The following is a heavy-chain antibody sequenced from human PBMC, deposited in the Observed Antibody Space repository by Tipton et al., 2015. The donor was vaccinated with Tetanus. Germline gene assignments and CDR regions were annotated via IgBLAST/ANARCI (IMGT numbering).Heavy chain of an antibody. CDR3: ARAHCTDGVCNFDF. Sequence: QLVQSGGEVKKPGESLKISCKGSGYIFNNYWIGWVRQKPGKGLEWMGIIYPGDSDTRYSPSLQGQVTISVDKSINTAYLQRSSLKASDTSMFYCARAHCTDGVCNFDFWGQGALVTVAS. CDR1: GYIFNNYW. D-gene: IGHD2-8*01. CDR2: IYPGDSDT. J-gene: IGHJ4*02. V-gene: IGHV5-51*01.